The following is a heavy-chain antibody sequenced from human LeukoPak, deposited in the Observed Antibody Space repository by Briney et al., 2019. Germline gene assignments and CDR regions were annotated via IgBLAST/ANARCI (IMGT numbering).Heavy chain of an antibody. CDR3: AGAPYYYDNSGYSDPFDI. CDR1: GGTFSSYA. V-gene: IGHV1-69*13. D-gene: IGHD3-22*01. Sequence: ASVKVSCKASGGTFSSYAISWVRQAPGQGLEWMGGIIPIFGTANYAQKFQGRVTITADESTSTAYMELSSLRSEDTAVYYCAGAPYYYDNSGYSDPFDIWGQGTMVTVSS. CDR2: IIPIFGTA. J-gene: IGHJ3*02.